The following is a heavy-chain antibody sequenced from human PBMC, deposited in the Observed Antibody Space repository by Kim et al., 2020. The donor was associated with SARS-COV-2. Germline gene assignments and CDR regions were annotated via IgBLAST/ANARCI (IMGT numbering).Heavy chain of an antibody. CDR3: TTYSPSIAVAGTGEDYFDY. CDR2: IKSKTDGGTT. J-gene: IGHJ4*02. V-gene: IGHV3-15*01. Sequence: GGSLRLSCAASGFTFSNAWMSWVRQAPGKGLEWVGRIKSKTDGGTTDYAAPVKGRFTISRDDSKNTLYLQMNSLKTEDTAVYYCTTYSPSIAVAGTGEDYFDYWGQGTLVTVSS. CDR1: GFTFSNAW. D-gene: IGHD6-19*01.